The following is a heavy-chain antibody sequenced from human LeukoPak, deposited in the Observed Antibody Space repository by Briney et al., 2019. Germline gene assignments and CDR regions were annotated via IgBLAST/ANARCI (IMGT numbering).Heavy chain of an antibody. CDR3: AKTTAGYSSGRSLGWPIDY. CDR1: GFTFRSYA. V-gene: IGHV3-23*01. D-gene: IGHD6-19*01. CDR2: ISGSGGDT. Sequence: PGGSLRLSCAASGFTFRSYAIYWVRQAPGKGLEWVSGISGSGGDTYFADSVKGRFTISRDNSKNTVFLQMDSLRAEDTAVYYCAKTTAGYSSGRSLGWPIDYWGQGTLVTVSS. J-gene: IGHJ4*02.